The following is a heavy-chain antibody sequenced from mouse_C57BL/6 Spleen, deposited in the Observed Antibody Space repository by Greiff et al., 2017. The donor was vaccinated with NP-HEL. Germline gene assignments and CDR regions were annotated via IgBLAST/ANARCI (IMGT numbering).Heavy chain of an antibody. V-gene: IGHV14-2*01. CDR3: ARSFYDGYYEDY. J-gene: IGHJ2*01. Sequence: VQLKESGAELVKPGASVKLSCTASGFNIKDYYMHWVKQRPEQGLEWIGRIDPADGDTNYAPKFQGKATITADTSSNTAYLQLSSLTSEDTAVYYCARSFYDGYYEDYWGQGTTLTVAS. D-gene: IGHD2-3*01. CDR2: IDPADGDT. CDR1: GFNIKDYY.